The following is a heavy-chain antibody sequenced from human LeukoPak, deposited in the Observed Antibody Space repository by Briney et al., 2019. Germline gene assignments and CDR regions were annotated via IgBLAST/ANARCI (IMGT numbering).Heavy chain of an antibody. D-gene: IGHD5-12*01. CDR2: ISWNSGSI. CDR3: AKVPQTNSGYDLDAFDI. CDR1: GFTFDDYA. V-gene: IGHV3-9*01. Sequence: PGGSLRLSCAASGFTFDDYAMHWVRQAPGKGLEWVSGISWNSGSIGYADSVKGRFTISRDNAKNSLYLQMNSLRAEDTALYYCAKVPQTNSGYDLDAFDIWGQGTMVTVSS. J-gene: IGHJ3*02.